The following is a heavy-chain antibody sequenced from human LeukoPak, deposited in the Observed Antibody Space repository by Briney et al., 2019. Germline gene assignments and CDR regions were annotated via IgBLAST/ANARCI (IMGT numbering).Heavy chain of an antibody. V-gene: IGHV4-34*01. Sequence: SETLSLTCAVYGGSFSGYYWGWIRQPPGKGLEWIGEINHSGSTNYNPSLKSRVTISVDTSKNQFSLKLSSVTAADTAVYYCARGLRLRFDPWGQGTLVTVSS. CDR3: ARGLRLRFDP. J-gene: IGHJ5*02. CDR1: GGSFSGYY. CDR2: INHSGST. D-gene: IGHD4-17*01.